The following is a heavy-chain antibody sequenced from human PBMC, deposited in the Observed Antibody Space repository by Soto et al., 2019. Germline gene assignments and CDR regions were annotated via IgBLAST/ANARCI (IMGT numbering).Heavy chain of an antibody. Sequence: QVQLVQSGAEVKKPGASVKVSCKASGYTFIGYYIHWVRQAPGQGLEWMGRINPRSGDTTYAQKIHGKLTMTRDTPIGTAYVALSSRRSDHTAVYYCGRNGGGATPIGWFDPWGQGSLVTVSS. D-gene: IGHD1-26*01. J-gene: IGHJ5*02. CDR2: INPRSGDT. V-gene: IGHV1-2*06. CDR1: GYTFIGYY. CDR3: GRNGGGATPIGWFDP.